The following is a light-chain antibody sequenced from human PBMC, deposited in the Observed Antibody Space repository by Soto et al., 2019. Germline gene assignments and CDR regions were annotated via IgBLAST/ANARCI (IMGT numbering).Light chain of an antibody. V-gene: IGKV1-12*01. Sequence: DTQMTKSPSSLSESVGATVTITCPASEDVSAWLAWYQQKPGKAPKLLIYAASTLQSGVSSRFSGSGSGTDFTLTISSLLPEDFATYFCQQANTLPITFGQGTRLEIK. CDR3: QQANTLPIT. J-gene: IGKJ5*01. CDR2: AAS. CDR1: EDVSAW.